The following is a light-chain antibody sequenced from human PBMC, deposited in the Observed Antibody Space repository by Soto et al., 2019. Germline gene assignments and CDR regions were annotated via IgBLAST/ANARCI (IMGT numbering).Light chain of an antibody. V-gene: IGLV1-51*01. Sequence: QSVLTQPPSVSAAPGQEVTISCSGSSSNIGNNYVTWYQQLPGTAPNLLIYYNNKRPSGIPDRFSGSKSGTSATLGITGLQTGDEADYYCGTWDSSLSAVVFGGGTKLTVL. CDR1: SSNIGNNY. CDR2: YNN. J-gene: IGLJ2*01. CDR3: GTWDSSLSAVV.